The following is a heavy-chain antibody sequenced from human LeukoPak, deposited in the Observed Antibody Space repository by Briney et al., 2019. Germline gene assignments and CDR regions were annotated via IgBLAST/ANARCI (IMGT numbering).Heavy chain of an antibody. V-gene: IGHV4-39*07. Sequence: SETLSLTCTVSGGSISSSSYYWGWIRQPPGKGLEWIGSIYYSGSTYYNPSLKSRVTISVDTSKNQFSLKLSSVTAADTAVYYCARDLGADYGDYVFDPWGQGTLVIVSS. CDR1: GGSISSSSYY. J-gene: IGHJ5*02. D-gene: IGHD4-17*01. CDR2: IYYSGST. CDR3: ARDLGADYGDYVFDP.